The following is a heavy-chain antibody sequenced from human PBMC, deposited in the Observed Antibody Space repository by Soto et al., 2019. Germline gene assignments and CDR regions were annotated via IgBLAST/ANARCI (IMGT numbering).Heavy chain of an antibody. Sequence: ASVKVSCKASGYTCTSYAINWVRQAPGQGLEWMGWINGASGNTKYSQKFQDRVAITRDTSASTAYLELSSLTSEDTAVYYCARGGSGSYSHWFDPWGQGSLVTVSS. J-gene: IGHJ5*02. V-gene: IGHV1-3*01. CDR1: GYTCTSYA. D-gene: IGHD1-26*01. CDR2: INGASGNT. CDR3: ARGGSGSYSHWFDP.